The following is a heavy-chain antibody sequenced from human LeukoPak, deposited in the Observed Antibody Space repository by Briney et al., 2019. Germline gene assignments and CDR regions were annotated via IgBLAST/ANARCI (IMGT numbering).Heavy chain of an antibody. D-gene: IGHD3-10*01. CDR1: GGSISSGGYS. CDR2: IYHSGST. Sequence: PSETLSLTCAVSGGSISSGGYSWSWIRQPPGKGLEWIGYIYHSGSTYYNPSLKSRVTISVDRSKNQFSLKLSSVTAADTAVYYCATMVRGVTFDYWGQGTLVTVSS. J-gene: IGHJ4*02. V-gene: IGHV4-30-2*01. CDR3: ATMVRGVTFDY.